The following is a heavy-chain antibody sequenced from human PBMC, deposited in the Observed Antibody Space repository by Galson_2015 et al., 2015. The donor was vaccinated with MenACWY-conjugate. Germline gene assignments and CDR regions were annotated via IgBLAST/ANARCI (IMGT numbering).Heavy chain of an antibody. Sequence: QSGAEVKKPGASVKVSCKASGYIFTSYGISWVRQAPGQGLEWMGWISTYNGNTNYAQNLQGRVTMTTDTSTRTAYMELRSLRSDDTAVYYCARGGDIVVVPGGKIYAFEIWGQGTMVTVSS. CDR3: ARGGDIVVVPGGKIYAFEI. V-gene: IGHV1-18*01. J-gene: IGHJ3*02. CDR1: GYIFTSYG. CDR2: ISTYNGNT. D-gene: IGHD2-15*01.